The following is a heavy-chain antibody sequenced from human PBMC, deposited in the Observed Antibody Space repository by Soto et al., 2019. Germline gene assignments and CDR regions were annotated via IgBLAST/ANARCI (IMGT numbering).Heavy chain of an antibody. CDR2: ISYDGSNK. V-gene: IGHV3-30*18. Sequence: QVQLVESGGGVVQPGRSLRLSCAASGFTFSSYGMHWVRQAPGKGLEWVAVISYDGSNKYYADSVKGRFTISRDNSKNALYLQMNSLRAEDTAVYYCAKDQLHWGELSTFDYWGQGTLVTVSS. D-gene: IGHD3-16*02. CDR1: GFTFSSYG. CDR3: AKDQLHWGELSTFDY. J-gene: IGHJ4*02.